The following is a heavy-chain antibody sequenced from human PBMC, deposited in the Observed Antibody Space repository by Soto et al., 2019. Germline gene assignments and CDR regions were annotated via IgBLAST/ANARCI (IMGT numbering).Heavy chain of an antibody. D-gene: IGHD3-9*01. CDR1: GGSFSGYY. CDR2: INYSGST. J-gene: IGHJ4*02. CDR3: GRLEGLATISYYFDY. Sequence: PSETLSLTCAVYGGSFSGYYWSWIRQPPGKGLEWIGEINYSGSTYYNPSLESRVTISVDKSKNQFSLKLMSLSAADTAVYYCGRLEGLATISYYFDYWGQGALVTVSS. V-gene: IGHV4-34*01.